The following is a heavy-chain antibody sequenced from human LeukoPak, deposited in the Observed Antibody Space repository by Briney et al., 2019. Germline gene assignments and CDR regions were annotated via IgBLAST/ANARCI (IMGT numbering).Heavy chain of an antibody. D-gene: IGHD6-19*01. V-gene: IGHV1-18*01. CDR2: ISAYNGNT. Sequence: ASVKVSCKASGYTFTSYGISWVRQAPGQGLEWMGWISAYNGNTNYAQKLQGRVTMTTDTSTSTAYMELRSLRSDDTAVYYCAREGKQWLVPGKYCFDYWGQGTLVTVSS. J-gene: IGHJ4*02. CDR3: AREGKQWLVPGKYCFDY. CDR1: GYTFTSYG.